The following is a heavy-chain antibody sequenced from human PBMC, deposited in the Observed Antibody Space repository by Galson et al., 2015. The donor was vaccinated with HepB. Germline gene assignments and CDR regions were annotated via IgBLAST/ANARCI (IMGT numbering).Heavy chain of an antibody. D-gene: IGHD6-13*01. J-gene: IGHJ6*02. CDR1: GFTFSSYG. CDR3: ARDGGPAAPYGMEV. V-gene: IGHV3-33*01. Sequence: SLRLSCAASGFTFSSYGMHWVRQAPGKGLEWVAVIWYGGSNKYYADSVKGRFTISRDNSKNTLYLQMNNLRAEDTAVYYCARDGGPAAPYGMEVWGQGPPVTVSS. CDR2: IWYGGSNK.